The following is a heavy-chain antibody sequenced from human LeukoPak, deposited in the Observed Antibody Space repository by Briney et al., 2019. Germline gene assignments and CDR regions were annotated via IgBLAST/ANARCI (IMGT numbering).Heavy chain of an antibody. J-gene: IGHJ4*02. Sequence: SETLSLTCAVNSGSFSGYYWSWIRQPPGKGLEWIGEINHSGSTNYNPSLKSRVTISVDTSKNQFSLKLSSVTAADTAVYYCAGRSGSYYNGTFDYWGQGTLVTVSS. D-gene: IGHD3-10*01. CDR1: SGSFSGYY. CDR2: INHSGST. V-gene: IGHV4-34*01. CDR3: AGRSGSYYNGTFDY.